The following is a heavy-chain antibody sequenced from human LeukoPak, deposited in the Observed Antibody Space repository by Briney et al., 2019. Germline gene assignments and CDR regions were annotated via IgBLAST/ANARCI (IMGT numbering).Heavy chain of an antibody. CDR2: IIPIFGTA. CDR1: GGTFSSYA. CDR3: ARDLNWKYFDY. D-gene: IGHD1-20*01. Sequence: SVKVSCKASGGTFSSYAISWVRQAPGQGLEWMGRIIPIFGTANYAQKFQGRVTIITDGSTSTAYMELSSLRSEDTAVYYCARDLNWKYFDYWGQGTLVTVSS. J-gene: IGHJ4*02. V-gene: IGHV1-69*05.